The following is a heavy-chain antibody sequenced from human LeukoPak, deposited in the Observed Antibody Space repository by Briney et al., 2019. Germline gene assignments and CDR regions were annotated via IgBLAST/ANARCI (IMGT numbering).Heavy chain of an antibody. V-gene: IGHV1-8*01. J-gene: IGHJ6*03. D-gene: IGHD3-3*01. Sequence: ASVKVSCKASGYTFTSYDINWVRQATGQRREWMGWMNPNSGNTGCAQKYQGRVTMTRNTSISTAYMELSSLRSEDTAVYYCATLWVGKEWLLSDMDVWGKGTTVTVSS. CDR3: ATLWVGKEWLLSDMDV. CDR2: MNPNSGNT. CDR1: GYTFTSYD.